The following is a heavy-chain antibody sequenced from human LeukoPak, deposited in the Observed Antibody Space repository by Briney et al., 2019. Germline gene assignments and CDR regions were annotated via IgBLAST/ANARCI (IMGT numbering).Heavy chain of an antibody. CDR3: ARNYISDYYYYFDY. Sequence: LRLSCAVSGFTXRSXYMSWXRQAPGKGLEWVSXLHSGGSVYYTDSVNGRFTISRDNSTNTLYLQMNSLRAEDTAVYYCARNYISDYYYYFDYWGQGTLVTVSS. V-gene: IGHV3-53*01. D-gene: IGHD3-3*01. CDR2: LHSGGSV. CDR1: GFTXRSXY. J-gene: IGHJ4*02.